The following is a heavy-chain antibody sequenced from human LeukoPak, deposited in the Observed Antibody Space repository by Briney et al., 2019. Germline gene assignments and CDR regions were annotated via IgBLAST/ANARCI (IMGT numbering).Heavy chain of an antibody. CDR3: ARGGDITMIVVVIPDPLDI. D-gene: IGHD3-22*01. CDR1: GFTITTNY. J-gene: IGHJ3*02. Sequence: GGSLRLSCAASGFTITTNYMNWVRQAAGEGLGWMTLISPDGSNKYYADSVKGRFTISRDNSENTVYLQMNSLRAEDTAVYYCARGGDITMIVVVIPDPLDIWGQGTMVTVSS. V-gene: IGHV3-30*03. CDR2: ISPDGSNK.